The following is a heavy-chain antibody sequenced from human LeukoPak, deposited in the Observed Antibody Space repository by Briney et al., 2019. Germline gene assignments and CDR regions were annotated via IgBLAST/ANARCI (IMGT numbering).Heavy chain of an antibody. D-gene: IGHD4-11*01. CDR2: INHSGST. V-gene: IGHV4-34*01. CDR3: ARLTDYSNYVDY. J-gene: IGHJ4*02. CDR1: GFIFSSYA. Sequence: GSLRLSCAASGFIFSSYAMSWIRQPPGKGLEWIGEINHSGSTNYNPSLKSRVTISVDTSKNQFSLKLSSVTAADTAVYYCARLTDYSNYVDYWGQGTLVTVSS.